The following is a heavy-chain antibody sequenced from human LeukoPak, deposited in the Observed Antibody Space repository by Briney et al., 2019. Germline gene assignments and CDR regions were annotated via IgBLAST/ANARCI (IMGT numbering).Heavy chain of an antibody. J-gene: IGHJ6*03. V-gene: IGHV1-24*01. CDR3: ASGGVYAIRSSLGYYYMDV. D-gene: IGHD2-8*01. CDR1: GYTLTELS. CDR2: FDPEDGEA. Sequence: ASAKVSCKVSGYTLTELSMHWVRQAPGKGLEWMGGFDPEDGEAIYAQKFQGRVTMTEDTSTDTAYMELSSLRSEDTAVYYCASGGVYAIRSSLGYYYMDVWGKGTTVTVSS.